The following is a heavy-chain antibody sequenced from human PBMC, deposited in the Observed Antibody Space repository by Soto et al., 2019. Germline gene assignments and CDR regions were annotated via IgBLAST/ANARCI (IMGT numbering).Heavy chain of an antibody. D-gene: IGHD1-26*01. CDR3: ARDGVGATTFYGYFDY. V-gene: IGHV3-33*01. Sequence: QVQLVESGGGVVQPGRSLRLSCAASGFRFSGFGMHWVRQAPGKGLEWVAILRYDGSNKYYADSVKGRFTISRDNSQNTMYLQMDRLRVEDTAVYYCARDGVGATTFYGYFDYWGQGILVTVSS. CDR2: LRYDGSNK. CDR1: GFRFSGFG. J-gene: IGHJ4*02.